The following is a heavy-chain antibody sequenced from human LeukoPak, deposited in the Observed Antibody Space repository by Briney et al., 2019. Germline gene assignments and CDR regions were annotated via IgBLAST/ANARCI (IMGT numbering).Heavy chain of an antibody. V-gene: IGHV4-31*03. Sequence: SETVSLTCTVSGGSISGGGYYWSWIRQHAGKGLEWIGYIYYSGSTYYNPSLKSRVTISVDTSKNQFSLKLSSVTAADTAVYYCARGVYYYDSSGYYSVADAFDIWGRGTMATVSS. D-gene: IGHD3-22*01. CDR1: GGSISGGGYY. CDR2: IYYSGST. J-gene: IGHJ3*02. CDR3: ARGVYYYDSSGYYSVADAFDI.